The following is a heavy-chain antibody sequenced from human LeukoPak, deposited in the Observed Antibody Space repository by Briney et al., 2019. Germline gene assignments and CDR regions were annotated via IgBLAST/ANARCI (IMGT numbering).Heavy chain of an antibody. CDR2: TYYRSKWYN. CDR3: ASGAASGKGKWFYP. J-gene: IGHJ5*02. Sequence: SQTLSLTCAISGFSFSSNCSPWNWIRQSPSRGLEWLGRTYYRSKWYNDYAVSVKSRITINSDTSKNQFFLQLNSLTPEDTSVYSCASGAASGKGKWFYPWGQGTLVTVSS. CDR1: GFSFSSNCSP. D-gene: IGHD6-13*01. V-gene: IGHV6-1*01.